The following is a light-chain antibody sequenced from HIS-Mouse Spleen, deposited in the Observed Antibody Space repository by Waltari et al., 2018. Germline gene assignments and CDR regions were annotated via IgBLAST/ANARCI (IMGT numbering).Light chain of an antibody. CDR3: QKYNSASWT. CDR1: QGISNS. V-gene: IGKV1-27*01. J-gene: IGKJ1*01. CDR2: AAS. Sequence: DIQITQTPSSRSASVGDRVTITCRASQGISNSLAWYQQKPGKVPKLLIYAASTLQSGVPSRFSGSGSGTDFTLTISSLQPEDAATYYCQKYNSASWTFGQGTKVEIK.